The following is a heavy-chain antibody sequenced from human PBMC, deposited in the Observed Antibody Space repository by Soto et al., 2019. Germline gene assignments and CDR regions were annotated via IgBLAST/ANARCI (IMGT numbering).Heavy chain of an antibody. CDR2: IYHSGST. D-gene: IGHD4-17*01. CDR1: GGSISSSNW. CDR3: ARVNGDYVQGEYYYYGMDV. Sequence: SETLSLTCAVSGGSISSSNWWSWVRQPPGKGLEWIGEIYHSGSTNYNPSLKSRVTISVDKSKNQFSLKLSSVTAADTAVYYCARVNGDYVQGEYYYYGMDVWGQGTTVTVSS. V-gene: IGHV4-4*02. J-gene: IGHJ6*02.